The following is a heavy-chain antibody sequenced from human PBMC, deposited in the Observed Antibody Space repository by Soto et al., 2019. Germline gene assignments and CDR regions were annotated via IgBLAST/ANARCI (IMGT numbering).Heavy chain of an antibody. V-gene: IGHV6-1*01. CDR1: GDSVSSNSAA. CDR3: ARGGNYDFWSGYYYYYYGMDV. J-gene: IGHJ6*02. CDR2: TYYSSKWYN. Sequence: SETLSLTCAISGDSVSSNSAAWNWIRQSPSRGLEWLGWTYYSSKWYNDYAVSVESRITINPDTSNNQFSLQLNSVTPEDTAVYYCARGGNYDFWSGYYYYYYGMDVWGQGTTVTVSS. D-gene: IGHD3-3*01.